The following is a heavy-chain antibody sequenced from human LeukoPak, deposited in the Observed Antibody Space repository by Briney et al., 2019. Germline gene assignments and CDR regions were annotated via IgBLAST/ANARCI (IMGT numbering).Heavy chain of an antibody. V-gene: IGHV3-21*01. Sequence: GGSLRLSCAASGFTFSSYSMNWVRQAPGKGLEWVSSISSSSSYIYYADSVKGRFTISRDNAKKSLYLQINSLRAEDTAVYYCARGLEDILTGYSPQNYHFDYGGQGTLVTVSS. CDR2: ISSSSSYI. CDR1: GFTFSSYS. D-gene: IGHD3-9*01. J-gene: IGHJ4*02. CDR3: ARGLEDILTGYSPQNYHFDY.